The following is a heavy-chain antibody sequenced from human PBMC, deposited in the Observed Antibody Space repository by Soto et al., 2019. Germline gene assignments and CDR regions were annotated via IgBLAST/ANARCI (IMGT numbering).Heavy chain of an antibody. J-gene: IGHJ6*02. CDR2: ISYDGSNK. V-gene: IGHV3-30*03. D-gene: IGHD6-13*01. Sequence: VQLVESGGGLIQPGGSLRLSCAASGFTVSSNYMSWVRQAPGKGLEWVAFISYDGSNKYYADSVKGRFTISRDNSKNTLLLQMNSLRAEDTALYYCARVSGYSSSWHPYYYYYGMDVWGQGTTVTVSS. CDR1: GFTVSSNY. CDR3: ARVSGYSSSWHPYYYYYGMDV.